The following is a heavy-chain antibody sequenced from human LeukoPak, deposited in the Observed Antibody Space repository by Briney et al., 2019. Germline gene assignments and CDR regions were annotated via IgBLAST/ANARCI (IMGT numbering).Heavy chain of an antibody. Sequence: ASVKVSCKASGYTFTGYYMHWVRQAPGQGLEWMGWINPNSGGTNYAQKFQGRVTMTRDTSISTACMELSRLRSDDTAVYYCARVGTPMIVVVNWFDPWGQGTLVTVSS. CDR1: GYTFTGYY. V-gene: IGHV1-2*02. CDR2: INPNSGGT. J-gene: IGHJ5*02. D-gene: IGHD3-22*01. CDR3: ARVGTPMIVVVNWFDP.